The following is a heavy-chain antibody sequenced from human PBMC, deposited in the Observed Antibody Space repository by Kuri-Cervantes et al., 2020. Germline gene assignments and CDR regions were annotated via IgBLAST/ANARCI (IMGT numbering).Heavy chain of an antibody. CDR1: GGSISRGGYS. CDR2: IYHSGST. J-gene: IGHJ4*02. D-gene: IGHD3-22*01. CDR3: ARWGSGSYYDRSGYYYAVY. Sequence: SQTLSLTCAVSGGSISRGGYSWSWIRQPPGKGLEWIGYIYHSGSTYYNPSLKSRVTISVDRSKNQFSLKLSSVTAADTAVYYCARWGSGSYYDRSGYYYAVYWGQGTLVTVSS. V-gene: IGHV4-30-2*01.